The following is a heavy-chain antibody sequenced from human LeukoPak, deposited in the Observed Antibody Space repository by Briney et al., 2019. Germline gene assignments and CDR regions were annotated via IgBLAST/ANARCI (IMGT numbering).Heavy chain of an antibody. CDR3: ARDSGQQIDY. V-gene: IGHV4-39*07. J-gene: IGHJ4*02. CDR1: GGSISSYY. D-gene: IGHD1-26*01. CDR2: IYYSGST. Sequence: SETLSLTCTVSGGSISSYYWGWIRQPPGKGMEWIGSIYYSGSTYYNPSLKSRVTISVDTSKNQFSLKLSSVTAADTAVYYCARDSGQQIDYWGQGTLVTVSS.